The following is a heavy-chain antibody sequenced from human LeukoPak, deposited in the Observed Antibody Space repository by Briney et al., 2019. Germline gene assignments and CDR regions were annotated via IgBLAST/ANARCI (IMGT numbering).Heavy chain of an antibody. CDR1: GFTFSSYA. CDR3: AKAYRSRPTVTTRFGYYFDY. V-gene: IGHV3-23*01. J-gene: IGHJ4*02. D-gene: IGHD4-17*01. Sequence: PGGSLRLSCAASGFTFSSYAMSWVRQAPGKGLEWVSAISGSGGSTYYADSVKGRFTISRDNSKNTLYLQMNSLRAEDTAVYYCAKAYRSRPTVTTRFGYYFDYWGQGTLVTVSS. CDR2: ISGSGGST.